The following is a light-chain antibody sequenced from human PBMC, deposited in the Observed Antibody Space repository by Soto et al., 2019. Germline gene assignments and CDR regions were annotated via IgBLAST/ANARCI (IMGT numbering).Light chain of an antibody. CDR3: QQSFRTPRT. Sequence: DIQMTQSPSSLSASVGDRVTITCRASQSISSYLNWYQQKPGKAPKLLIYAASSLQSGVPSRFSGSGSGTDFILTISNLQPEDFAFYYCQQSFRTPRTFGQGPRWIS. CDR1: QSISSY. CDR2: AAS. V-gene: IGKV1-39*01. J-gene: IGKJ1*01.